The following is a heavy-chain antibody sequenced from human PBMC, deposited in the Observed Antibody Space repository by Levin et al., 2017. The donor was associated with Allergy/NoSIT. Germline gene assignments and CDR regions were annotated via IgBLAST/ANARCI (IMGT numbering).Heavy chain of an antibody. V-gene: IGHV3-72*01. CDR3: ARVITNYGSGKGDYYYYGMDV. J-gene: IGHJ6*02. CDR2: IRNKVNSYTT. CDR1: GFTFSDHY. Sequence: QAGGSLRLSCAASGFTFSDHYMDWVRQAPGKGLEWVGRIRNKVNSYTTEYAASVKGRFAISRDDLKNSLYLQMNSLKTEDTAVYYCARVITNYGSGKGDYYYYGMDVWGQGTTVTVSS. D-gene: IGHD3-10*01.